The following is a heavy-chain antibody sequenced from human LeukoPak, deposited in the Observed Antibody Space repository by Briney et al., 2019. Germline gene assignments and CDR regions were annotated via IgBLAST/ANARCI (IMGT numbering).Heavy chain of an antibody. D-gene: IGHD2-15*01. CDR1: GFTLSNYW. V-gene: IGHV3-74*01. Sequence: VGSLRLSCAVSGFTLSNYWIHWVRQAPGKGLVWVSLVSSDGATTTYADSVKGRFTISRDNVKSTVYLQMRSLRAEDTAVYYCARAVGGLLDYWGQGTLVTVSS. J-gene: IGHJ4*02. CDR3: ARAVGGLLDY. CDR2: VSSDGATT.